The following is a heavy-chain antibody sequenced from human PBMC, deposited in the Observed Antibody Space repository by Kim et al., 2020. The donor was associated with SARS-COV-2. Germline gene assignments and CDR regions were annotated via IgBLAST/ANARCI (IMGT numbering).Heavy chain of an antibody. D-gene: IGHD3-22*01. CDR2: IIPNLGIA. CDR3: ARVYYGSSGSPGAFDI. Sequence: SVKVSCKASGGTFSSYAISWVRQAPGQGLEWMGRIIPNLGIANYAQKFQGRVTITADKSTDTAYMELSSLRSEDTAVYYCARVYYGSSGSPGAFDIWGQ. J-gene: IGHJ3*02. CDR1: GGTFSSYA. V-gene: IGHV1-69*04.